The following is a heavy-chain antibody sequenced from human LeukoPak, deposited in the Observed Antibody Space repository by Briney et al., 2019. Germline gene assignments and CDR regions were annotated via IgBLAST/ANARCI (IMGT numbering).Heavy chain of an antibody. V-gene: IGHV4-30-2*01. CDR2: IYHSGST. CDR3: ARGPDPDGYNDY. CDR1: GGSISSGGYS. D-gene: IGHD5-24*01. J-gene: IGHJ4*02. Sequence: SETLSLTCAVSGGSISSGGYSWSWIRQPPGTGLEWIGYIYHSGSTYYNPSLKSRVTISVDRSKNQFSLKLSSVTAADTAVYYCARGPDPDGYNDYWGQGTLVTVSS.